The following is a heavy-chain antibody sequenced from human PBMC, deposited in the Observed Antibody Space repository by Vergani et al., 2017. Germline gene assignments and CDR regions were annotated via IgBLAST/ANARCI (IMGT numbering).Heavy chain of an antibody. CDR3: ASDYGYGDYPPYYYYYMDV. J-gene: IGHJ6*03. CDR2: IYTSGST. V-gene: IGHV4-4*07. CDR1: GGSISSYY. Sequence: QVQLQESGPGLVKPSETLSLTCTVSGGSISSYYWSWIRQPAGKGLEWIGSIYTSGSTNYNPSLKSRVPMSVDTSKNQFSLKLSSVTAADTAVYYCASDYGYGDYPPYYYYYMDVWGKGTTVTVSS. D-gene: IGHD4-17*01.